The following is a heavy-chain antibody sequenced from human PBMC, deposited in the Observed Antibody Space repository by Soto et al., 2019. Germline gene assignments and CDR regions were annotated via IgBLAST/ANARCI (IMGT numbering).Heavy chain of an antibody. CDR3: ARGRYGDY. D-gene: IGHD1-1*01. J-gene: IGHJ4*02. CDR1: GYTFTSYG. V-gene: IGHV1-18*01. Sequence: ASVKVSCKASGYTFTSYGITWVRQAPGQGLEWMGWISAHNGNTDYAQKLQGRVIVTRDTSTSTAYMELRSLISDDTAVYYCARGRYGDYWGQGALVTLSS. CDR2: ISAHNGNT.